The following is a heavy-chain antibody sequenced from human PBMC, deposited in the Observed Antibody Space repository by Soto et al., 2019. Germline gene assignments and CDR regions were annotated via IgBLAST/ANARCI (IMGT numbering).Heavy chain of an antibody. D-gene: IGHD3-10*01. V-gene: IGHV1-8*01. Sequence: QVQLVQSGAELKKPGASVKVSCKASGYTFSNYDMNWVRQATGQGPEWIGWVNPKNGETGYAQKFQGRVTLTTDISTTTAYMELTSLRSEDTAIYYCAKVSRKGSAIDFDYWGQGTLITVSS. CDR1: GYTFSNYD. J-gene: IGHJ4*02. CDR3: AKVSRKGSAIDFDY. CDR2: VNPKNGET.